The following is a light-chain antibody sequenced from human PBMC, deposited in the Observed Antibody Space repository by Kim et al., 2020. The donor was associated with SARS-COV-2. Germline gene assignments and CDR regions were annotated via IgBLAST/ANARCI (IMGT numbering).Light chain of an antibody. CDR3: QTWDTDTRV. CDR1: SEHDSYT. CDR2: DKKDGSH. Sequence: QLVLTQSPSASASLGASVKFTCTLSSEHDSYTIAWHQQQPERGPRFLMKDKKDGSHTKADGIPDRFSASSSGAERYLTISRFQSEDEADYFCQTWDTDTRVFGGGTQLTVL. J-gene: IGLJ2*01. V-gene: IGLV4-69*01.